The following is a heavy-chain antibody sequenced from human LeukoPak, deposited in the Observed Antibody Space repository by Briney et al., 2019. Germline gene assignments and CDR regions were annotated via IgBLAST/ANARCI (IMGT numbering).Heavy chain of an antibody. Sequence: GGSLRLSCVASGFTFSSFSMNWVRQAPGKGLEWISYISDSSASIYYADSVKGRFTISRDNAKNSLYLQMNSLKTEDTAVYYCARAIVVPGPGDYWGQGTLVTVSS. CDR3: ARAIVVPGPGDY. CDR2: ISDSSASI. D-gene: IGHD6-19*01. CDR1: GFTFSSFS. V-gene: IGHV3-48*01. J-gene: IGHJ4*02.